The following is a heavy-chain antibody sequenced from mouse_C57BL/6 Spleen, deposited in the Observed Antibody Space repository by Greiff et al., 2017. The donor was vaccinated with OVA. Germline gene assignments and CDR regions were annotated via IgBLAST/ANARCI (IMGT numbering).Heavy chain of an antibody. CDR3: ARGDDYDGNYYAMDY. Sequence: VQLQQSGPELVKPGASVKISCKASGYSFTGYYMHWVKQSSEKSLEWIGEINPSTGGTSYNQKFKGKATLTVDKSSSTAYMQLKSLTSEDSAVYYCARGDDYDGNYYAMDYWGQGTSVTVSS. V-gene: IGHV1-43*01. CDR1: GYSFTGYY. D-gene: IGHD2-4*01. J-gene: IGHJ4*01. CDR2: INPSTGGT.